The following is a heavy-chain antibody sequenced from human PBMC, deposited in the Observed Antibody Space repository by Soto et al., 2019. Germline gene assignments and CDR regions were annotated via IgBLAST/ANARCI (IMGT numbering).Heavy chain of an antibody. CDR1: GYTFTGYY. Sequence: ASVKVSCKASGYTFTGYYMHWVRQAPGQGLEWMGWINPNSGGTNYAQKFQGRVTMTRDTSISTAYMELSRLRSDDTAAYYCARVGGRVVTHYGMDVWGQGTTVTVSS. V-gene: IGHV1-2*02. CDR3: ARVGGRVVTHYGMDV. D-gene: IGHD3-3*01. J-gene: IGHJ6*02. CDR2: INPNSGGT.